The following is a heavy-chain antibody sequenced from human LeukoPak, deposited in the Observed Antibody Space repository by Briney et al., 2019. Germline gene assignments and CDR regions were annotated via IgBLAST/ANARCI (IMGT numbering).Heavy chain of an antibody. D-gene: IGHD6-19*01. J-gene: IGHJ4*02. CDR3: ARDYRNSDTCHGSSAWPTDY. CDR1: GFSFSGHW. V-gene: IGHV3-74*01. Sequence: PGGSLRLSCTASGFSFSGHWMHWARQLPGKGLVWVSRISPTGSTTSYADSVKGRFTVSRDNAKNTLYLQVNNLRAEDTAVYYCARDYRNSDTCHGSSAWPTDYWGQGTLVTVSS. CDR2: ISPTGSTT.